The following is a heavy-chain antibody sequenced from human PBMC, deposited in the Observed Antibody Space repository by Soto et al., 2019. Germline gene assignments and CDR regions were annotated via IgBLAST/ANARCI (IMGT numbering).Heavy chain of an antibody. D-gene: IGHD6-19*01. CDR3: ARELKSWYPLEAVGGRGNYFDY. J-gene: IGHJ4*01. CDR2: IYHSGST. V-gene: IGHV4-38-2*02. CDR1: GYSISSGYY. Sequence: PSETLSLTYAVSGYSISSGYYLVCIRHPPGKWLYWIGIIYHSGSTYYNPSLKSRVTISVDTSKNKFSRKLSSVTAADTAVYYSARELKSWYPLEAVGGRGNYFDYWG.